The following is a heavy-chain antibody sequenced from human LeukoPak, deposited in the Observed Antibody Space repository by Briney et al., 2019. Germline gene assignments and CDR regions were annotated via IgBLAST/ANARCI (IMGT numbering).Heavy chain of an antibody. CDR1: GYTFTSYY. J-gene: IGHJ4*02. V-gene: IGHV1-46*01. CDR3: ARNLEARVVGAPPAY. D-gene: IGHD1-26*01. CDR2: INPSGGST. Sequence: ASVKVSCEASGYTFTSYYMHWVRQAPGQGLEWMGIINPSGGSTSYAQKFQGRVTMTRDTSTSTVYMELSSLRSEDTAVYYCARNLEARVVGAPPAYWGQGTLVTVSS.